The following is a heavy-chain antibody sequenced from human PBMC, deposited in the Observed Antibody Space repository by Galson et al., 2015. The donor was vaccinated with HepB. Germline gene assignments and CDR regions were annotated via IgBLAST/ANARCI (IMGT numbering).Heavy chain of an antibody. CDR2: ISAYNGNT. J-gene: IGHJ4*02. Sequence: SAKVSCKASGYTFTSYGISWVRQAPGQGLEWMGWISAYNGNTNYAQKLQGRVTMTTDTSTSTAYMELRSLRSDDTAVYYCARVGPSYYYDSSGYYLDYWGQGTLVTVSS. D-gene: IGHD3-22*01. CDR1: GYTFTSYG. V-gene: IGHV1-18*01. CDR3: ARVGPSYYYDSSGYYLDY.